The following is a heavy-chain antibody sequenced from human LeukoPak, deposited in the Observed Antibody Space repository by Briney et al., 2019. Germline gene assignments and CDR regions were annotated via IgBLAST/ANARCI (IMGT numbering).Heavy chain of an antibody. Sequence: PGGSLRLSCAASGFTFSSYSMNWVRQAPGKGLEWVSSISSSSSYIYYADSVKGRFTISRDNAKNSLYLQMNSLGAEDTAVYYCARVGCSGGSCYSDYWGQGTLVTVSS. CDR1: GFTFSSYS. J-gene: IGHJ4*02. CDR3: ARVGCSGGSCYSDY. CDR2: ISSSSSYI. D-gene: IGHD2-15*01. V-gene: IGHV3-21*01.